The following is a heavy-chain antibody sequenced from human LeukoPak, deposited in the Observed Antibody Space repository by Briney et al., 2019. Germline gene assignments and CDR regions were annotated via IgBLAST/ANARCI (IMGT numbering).Heavy chain of an antibody. Sequence: GSLRLPCAASGFTFSSYAMHWVRQAPGKGLEWVAVISYDGSNKYYADSVKGRFTISRDNSKNTLYLQMNSLRAEDTAVYYCARDLEEATVTTGDHWGQGTLVTVSS. CDR2: ISYDGSNK. CDR1: GFTFSSYA. V-gene: IGHV3-30*04. J-gene: IGHJ4*02. D-gene: IGHD4-17*01. CDR3: ARDLEEATVTTGDH.